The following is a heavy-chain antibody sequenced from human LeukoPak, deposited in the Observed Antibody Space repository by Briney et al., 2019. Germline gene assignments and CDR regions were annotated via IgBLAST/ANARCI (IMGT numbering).Heavy chain of an antibody. CDR3: AREGPQGGSYYLARGNNWFDP. J-gene: IGHJ5*02. Sequence: GASVKVSRKASGGTFSSYAISWVRQAPGQGLEWMGRIIPIFGIANYAQKFQGRVTITADKSTSTAYMELSSLRSEDTAVYYCAREGPQGGSYYLARGNNWFDPWGQGTLVTVSS. CDR1: GGTFSSYA. D-gene: IGHD1-26*01. V-gene: IGHV1-69*04. CDR2: IIPIFGIA.